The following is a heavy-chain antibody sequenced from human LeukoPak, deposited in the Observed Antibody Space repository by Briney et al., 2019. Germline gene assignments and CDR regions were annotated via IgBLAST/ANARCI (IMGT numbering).Heavy chain of an antibody. D-gene: IGHD3-10*01. J-gene: IGHJ3*02. Sequence: ASVKVSCKASGYTFTSYYMHWVRQAPGQGLEWMGIINPSGGSTSYAQKFQGRVTMTRDTSTSTVYMGLSSLRSEDTAVYYCARGVLLWFGELNAFDIWGQGTMVTVSS. V-gene: IGHV1-46*01. CDR3: ARGVLLWFGELNAFDI. CDR1: GYTFTSYY. CDR2: INPSGGST.